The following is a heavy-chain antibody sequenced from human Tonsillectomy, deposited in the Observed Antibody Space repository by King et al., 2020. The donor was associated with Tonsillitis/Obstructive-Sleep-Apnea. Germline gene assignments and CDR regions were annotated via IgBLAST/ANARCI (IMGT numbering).Heavy chain of an antibody. V-gene: IGHV3-7*03. CDR3: ARGGLLWFGELLQH. CDR2: IKQDGSEK. Sequence: DVQLVESGGGLVQPGGSLRLSCAASGFTFSSYWMSWVRQAPGKGLERVANIKQDGSEKYYVDSVKGRFTISRDNAKNSLYLQMNSLRAEDTAVYYCARGGLLWFGELLQHWGQGTLVTVSS. CDR1: GFTFSSYW. J-gene: IGHJ1*01. D-gene: IGHD3-10*01.